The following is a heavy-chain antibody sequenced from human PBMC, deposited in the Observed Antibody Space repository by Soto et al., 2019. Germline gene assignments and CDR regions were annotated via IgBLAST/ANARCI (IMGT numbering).Heavy chain of an antibody. CDR1: GGLFSSYP. CDR3: ARGGSGYTWFNEF. V-gene: IGHV1-69*01. J-gene: IGHJ4*02. D-gene: IGHD3-22*01. Sequence: QEQLVQSGAEVKKPGSSVKVSCKASGGLFSSYPISWVRQVPGKGLEWMGGIIPVFQTAYYTQRFQGRVTITADESTNKAYMELSSLRSEDTAIYYCARGGSGYTWFNEFWGQGTLVTVSS. CDR2: IIPVFQTA.